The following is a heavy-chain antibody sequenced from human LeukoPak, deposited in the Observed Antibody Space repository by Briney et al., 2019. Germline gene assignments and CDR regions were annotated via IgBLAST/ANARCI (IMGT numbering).Heavy chain of an antibody. D-gene: IGHD2-2*01. CDR3: ASCSSTSCYGLTWAFDI. Sequence: SVKVSCKASGGTFSSYAISWVRQAPGQGLEWMGGIIPIFGTANYAQKFQGRVTITADESTSTAYMELSSLRSEDTAVYYCASCSSTSCYGLTWAFDIWGQGTMVSVSS. CDR1: GGTFSSYA. CDR2: IIPIFGTA. V-gene: IGHV1-69*13. J-gene: IGHJ3*02.